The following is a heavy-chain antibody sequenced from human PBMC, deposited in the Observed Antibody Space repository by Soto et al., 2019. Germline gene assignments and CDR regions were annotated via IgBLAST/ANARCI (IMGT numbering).Heavy chain of an antibody. D-gene: IGHD5-12*01. V-gene: IGHV1-69*12. CDR3: VRVVAIPGYPDN. CDR2: IVPIVDTS. Sequence: QVQLVQSGAEVRQPASSVKVSCKTSGGTFSSYAISWVRQAPGQGLEWMGGIVPIVDTSTYAQKFQGRVTITADESTSTVYMELSSLRSDDTAVYYCVRVVAIPGYPDNLGKGTLVTVSS. J-gene: IGHJ4*02. CDR1: GGTFSSYA.